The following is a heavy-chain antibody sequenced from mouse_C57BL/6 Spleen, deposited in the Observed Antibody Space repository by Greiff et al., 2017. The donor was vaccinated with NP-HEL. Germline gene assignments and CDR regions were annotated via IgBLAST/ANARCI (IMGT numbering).Heavy chain of an antibody. J-gene: IGHJ3*01. V-gene: IGHV1-80*01. CDR1: GYAFSSYW. D-gene: IGHD3-1*01. CDR3: ARRGLRGAWFAY. CDR2: IYPGDGDT. Sequence: VQLQQSGAELVKPGASVKISCKASGYAFSSYWMNWVKQRPGKGLEWIGQIYPGDGDTNYNGKFKGKATLTADKSSSTAYMQLSSLTSEDSAVYFCARRGLRGAWFAYWGQGTLVTVSA.